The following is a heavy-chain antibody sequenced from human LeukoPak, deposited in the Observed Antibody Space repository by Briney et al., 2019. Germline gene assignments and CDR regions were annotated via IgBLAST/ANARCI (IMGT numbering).Heavy chain of an antibody. D-gene: IGHD3-22*01. CDR3: ARGRGKYYYDSSGYYYNDY. V-gene: IGHV4-34*01. CDR2: INHSGST. CDR1: GGSFSGYY. Sequence: SETLSLTCAVYGGSFSGYYWSWIRQPPGKGLEWIGEINHSGSTNYNPSLKSRVTISVDTSKNQFSLKLSSVTAADTAVYYCARGRGKYYYDSSGYYYNDYWGQGTLVTVSS. J-gene: IGHJ4*02.